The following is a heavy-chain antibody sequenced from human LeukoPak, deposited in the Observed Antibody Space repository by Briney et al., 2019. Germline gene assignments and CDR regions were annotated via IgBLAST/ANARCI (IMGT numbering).Heavy chain of an antibody. D-gene: IGHD3-22*01. CDR2: ISSSGSTI. CDR1: GFTFSSYE. CDR3: ARDDSSGYSSGGVFDI. J-gene: IGHJ3*02. Sequence: GGSLRLSCAASGFTFSSYEMNWVRQAPGKGLEWVSYISSSGSTIYDADSVKGRFTISRDNAKNSLYLQMNSLRAEDTAVYYCARDDSSGYSSGGVFDIWGQGTMVTVSS. V-gene: IGHV3-48*03.